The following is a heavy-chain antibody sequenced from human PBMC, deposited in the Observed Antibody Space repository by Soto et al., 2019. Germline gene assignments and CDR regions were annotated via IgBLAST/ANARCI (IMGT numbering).Heavy chain of an antibody. D-gene: IGHD6-6*01. CDR3: ARDPRRSSSYYFDY. J-gene: IGHJ4*02. CDR2: IYHSGST. V-gene: IGHV4-38-2*02. Sequence: SETLSLTCTVSGYSISSGYYWGWIRQPPGKGLEWIGSIYHSGSTYYNPSLKSRVTISVDTSKNQFSLKLSSVTAADTAVYYCARDPRRSSSYYFDYWGQGTLVTVSS. CDR1: GYSISSGYY.